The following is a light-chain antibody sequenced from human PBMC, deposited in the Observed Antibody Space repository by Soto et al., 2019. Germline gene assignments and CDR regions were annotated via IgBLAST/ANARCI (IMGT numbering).Light chain of an antibody. V-gene: IGLV2-14*01. Sequence: QSALTQPASVSGSPGQSITISCSGTSSDIGGYNSVSWYQQHPGTAPKLMIYDVTYRPSGISTRFSGSKSGNTASLTISGLRTDDEADYFCSSFSTYNARVFGGGTQLTVL. J-gene: IGLJ2*01. CDR1: SSDIGGYNS. CDR2: DVT. CDR3: SSFSTYNARV.